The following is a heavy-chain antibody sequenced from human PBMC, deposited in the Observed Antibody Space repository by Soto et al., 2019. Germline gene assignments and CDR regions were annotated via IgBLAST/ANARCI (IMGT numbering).Heavy chain of an antibody. Sequence: PVGSLRFSCAASGFTFSSYSMNWVRQAPGKGLEWVSSISSSSSYIYYADSVKGRFTISRDNAKNSLYLQMNSLRAEDTAVYYCARAPDYCDYAYYFDYWGQGTLVTVSS. CDR1: GFTFSSYS. J-gene: IGHJ4*02. CDR2: ISSSSSYI. V-gene: IGHV3-21*01. D-gene: IGHD4-17*01. CDR3: ARAPDYCDYAYYFDY.